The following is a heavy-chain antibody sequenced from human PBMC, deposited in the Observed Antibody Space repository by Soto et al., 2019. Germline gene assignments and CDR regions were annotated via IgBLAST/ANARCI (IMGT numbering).Heavy chain of an antibody. V-gene: IGHV3-21*01. D-gene: IGHD2-15*01. Sequence: EVQLVESGGGLVKPGGSLRLSSAASGFTFSSYTMNWVRQAPGKGLEWVSSISRSSSYIYFADSVQGRFTISRDNAKNSLYLQMNRLRAEDTAVYYCGAATGAYWGQGTLVTVSS. CDR1: GFTFSSYT. CDR3: GAATGAY. J-gene: IGHJ4*02. CDR2: ISRSSSYI.